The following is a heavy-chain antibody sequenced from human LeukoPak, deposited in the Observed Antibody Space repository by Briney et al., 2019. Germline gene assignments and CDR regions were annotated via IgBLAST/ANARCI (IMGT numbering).Heavy chain of an antibody. Sequence: GGSLRLSCAASGFTFSSYAMSWVRQAPGKGLEWVSGFSGNGGSTYYADSVKGRFTISRDNSKNTLYLQMNSLRGEDTAVYYCARARTGSWYGERFGYWAQGTLVTVSS. D-gene: IGHD6-13*01. CDR1: GFTFSSYA. CDR2: FSGNGGST. V-gene: IGHV3-23*01. CDR3: ARARTGSWYGERFGY. J-gene: IGHJ4*02.